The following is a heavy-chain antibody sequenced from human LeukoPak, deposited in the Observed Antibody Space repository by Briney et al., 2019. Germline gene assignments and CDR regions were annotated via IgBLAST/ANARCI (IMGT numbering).Heavy chain of an antibody. J-gene: IGHJ4*02. CDR2: IYTTGST. CDR1: GGSISSYY. D-gene: IGHD6-19*01. Sequence: KASETLSLTCTVSGGSISSYYWTWIRQPAGKGLEWIGRIYTTGSTNYNPSLNSRVTMSVDTSKNQFPLKLSSVTAADTAVYYCARQIAVAGKAGFGYWGQGTLVTVSS. CDR3: ARQIAVAGKAGFGY. V-gene: IGHV4-4*07.